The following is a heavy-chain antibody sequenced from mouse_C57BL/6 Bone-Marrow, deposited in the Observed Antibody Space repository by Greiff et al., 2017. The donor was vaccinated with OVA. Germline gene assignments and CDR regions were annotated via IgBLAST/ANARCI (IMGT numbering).Heavy chain of an antibody. V-gene: IGHV7-3*01. CDR1: GFTFTDYY. D-gene: IGHD1-1*01. Sequence: EVQLVESGGGLVQPGGSLSLSCAASGFTFTDYYMSWVRQPPGKALEWLGFIRNKANGYTTEYSASVKGRFTISRDNSQSILYLQMNALRAEDSATYYCARFSYYGSSDWYFDVWGTGTTVTVSS. CDR3: ARFSYYGSSDWYFDV. CDR2: IRNKANGYTT. J-gene: IGHJ1*03.